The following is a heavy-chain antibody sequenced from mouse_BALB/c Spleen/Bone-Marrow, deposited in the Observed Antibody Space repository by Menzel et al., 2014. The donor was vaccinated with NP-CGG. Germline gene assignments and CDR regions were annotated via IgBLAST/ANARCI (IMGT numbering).Heavy chain of an antibody. Sequence: DLVKPGASVKLSCKASGYTFXSYWINWIKQRPGQGLEWIGRIAPGSGSTYYNEMFKGKATLTVDTSSSTAYIQLSSLSSEDSAVYFYARRYFDVWGAGTTVTVSS. J-gene: IGHJ1*01. V-gene: IGHV1S41*01. CDR1: GYTFXSYW. CDR2: IAPGSGST. CDR3: ARRYFDV.